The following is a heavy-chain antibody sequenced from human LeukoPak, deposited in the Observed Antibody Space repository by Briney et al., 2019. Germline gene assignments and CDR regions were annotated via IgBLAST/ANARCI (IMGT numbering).Heavy chain of an antibody. CDR1: GGSISSYY. D-gene: IGHD4-17*01. CDR2: IYFSGST. CDR3: ARLSTVTTSFDY. V-gene: IGHV4-59*12. J-gene: IGHJ4*02. Sequence: SETLSLTCTVSGGSISSYYWSWIRQPPGKGLEWIGSIYFSGSTNYNPSLKSRVTMSVDTSKNQFSLKLSSVTAADTAVYYCARLSTVTTSFDYWGQGTLVTVSS.